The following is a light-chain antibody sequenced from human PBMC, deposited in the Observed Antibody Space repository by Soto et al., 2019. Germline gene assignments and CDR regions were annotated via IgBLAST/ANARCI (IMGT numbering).Light chain of an antibody. CDR3: HQYNNWPPRYT. CDR2: DSS. CDR1: QSVSRA. Sequence: DIVLTQSPATLSVSPGESATLSCRASQSVSRALAWYQHVPGQAPRLLIYDSSTRATGVPARFSGSGSGTRFTITISSLQSEDFAVYYCHQYNNWPPRYTFGQGTKLQI. V-gene: IGKV3-15*01. J-gene: IGKJ2*01.